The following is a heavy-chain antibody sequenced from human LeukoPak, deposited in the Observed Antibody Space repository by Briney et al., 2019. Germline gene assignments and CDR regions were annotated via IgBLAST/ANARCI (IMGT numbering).Heavy chain of an antibody. Sequence: ASVKVSCKASGGTFSSYAISWVRQAPGQGLEWMGRINPILGIANYAQKFQGRVTITAAKSTSTAYMELSSLRSEDTAVYYCARDHSSRDDYTRFDSWGQGTLVTVSS. D-gene: IGHD5-24*01. CDR1: GGTFSSYA. J-gene: IGHJ4*02. CDR3: ARDHSSRDDYTRFDS. V-gene: IGHV1-69*04. CDR2: INPILGIA.